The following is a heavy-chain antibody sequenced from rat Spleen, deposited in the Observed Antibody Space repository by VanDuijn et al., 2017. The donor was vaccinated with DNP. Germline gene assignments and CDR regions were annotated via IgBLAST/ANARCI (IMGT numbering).Heavy chain of an antibody. CDR1: GFSITSND. D-gene: IGHD1-9*01. CDR2: ISYSGST. CDR3: ARWNYYGYNGFDY. V-gene: IGHV3-1*01. Sequence: EVQLLESGPGLVKPSQSLSLTCSVTGFSITSNDWGWIRKFPENKMEYIGHISYSGSTHYKPSLKSRISITRDTSKNQFFLRLNSLTTEDTATYYCARWNYYGYNGFDYWGQGVMVTVSS. J-gene: IGHJ2*01.